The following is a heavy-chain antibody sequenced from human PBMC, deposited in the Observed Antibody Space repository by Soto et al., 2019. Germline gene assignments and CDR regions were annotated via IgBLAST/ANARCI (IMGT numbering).Heavy chain of an antibody. Sequence: LRLSCSASGFTFSSYAMTWVRQAPGKGLEWVSIINGGGASAYYADSVKGRFTISRNNSKNTLYLQMNSLRVEDTAIYYCAKEREAGWYYFDFWGQGILVTVSS. CDR1: GFTFSSYA. CDR3: AKEREAGWYYFDF. V-gene: IGHV3-23*01. D-gene: IGHD6-19*01. J-gene: IGHJ4*02. CDR2: INGGGASA.